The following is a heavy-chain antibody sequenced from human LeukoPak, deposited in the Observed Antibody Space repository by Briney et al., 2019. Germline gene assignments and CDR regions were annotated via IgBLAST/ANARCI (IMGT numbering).Heavy chain of an antibody. Sequence: GGSLRLSCAASRFTFSDYYMSWIRQAPGKGLEWVSYISDSSSYTNYADSVKGRFTISRDNAKNSLYLQMNSLRAGDTAVYYCARVSSSRSFDYWGQGTLVTVSS. CDR2: ISDSSSYT. V-gene: IGHV3-11*05. D-gene: IGHD6-13*01. CDR1: RFTFSDYY. CDR3: ARVSSSRSFDY. J-gene: IGHJ4*02.